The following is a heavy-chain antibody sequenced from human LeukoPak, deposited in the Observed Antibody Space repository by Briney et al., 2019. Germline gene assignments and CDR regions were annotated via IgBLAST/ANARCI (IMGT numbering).Heavy chain of an antibody. CDR2: ISSSSSYI. D-gene: IGHD6-13*01. J-gene: IGHJ4*02. CDR3: ARAGSVSSSWYRADFDY. V-gene: IGHV3-21*01. CDR1: GFTFSNYS. Sequence: GGSLRLSCAASGFTFSNYSMNWVRQAPGKGLEWVSSISSSSSYIYYADSVKGRFTISRDNAKNSLYLQMNSLRAEDTAVYYCARAGSVSSSWYRADFDYWGQGTLVTVSS.